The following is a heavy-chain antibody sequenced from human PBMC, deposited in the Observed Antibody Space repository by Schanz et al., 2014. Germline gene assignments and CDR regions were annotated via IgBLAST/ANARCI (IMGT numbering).Heavy chain of an antibody. V-gene: IGHV3-30-3*02. J-gene: IGHJ3*02. CDR1: GFTFDPYA. CDR2: LSSDESRK. CDR3: AKLGQDTNGSFDI. Sequence: QVQLVESGGGVVQPGGSLRLSCAASGFTFDPYAMHWLRQSPGKGLEWVAVLSSDESRKFYADSEKGRFTISRDNSKNAVYRQMNSLRAEDTALYYCAKLGQDTNGSFDIWGQGTRVTVSS. D-gene: IGHD2-8*01.